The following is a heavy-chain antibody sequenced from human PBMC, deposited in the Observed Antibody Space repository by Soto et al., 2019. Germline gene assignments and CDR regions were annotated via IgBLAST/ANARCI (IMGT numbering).Heavy chain of an antibody. CDR1: GGTFSTYA. Sequence: QVQLVQSGAEVKKPESSVKVSCKAPGGTFSTYAISWVRQAPGQGLEGMGGITPMFGTANYAQRFQDRVTITADESANKVYMELSSLRSEDTAVDFCASGIQLWLRRINNGYSGWGQGTLVTVSS. V-gene: IGHV1-69*12. CDR2: ITPMFGTA. CDR3: ASGIQLWLRRINNGYSG. D-gene: IGHD5-18*01. J-gene: IGHJ4*02.